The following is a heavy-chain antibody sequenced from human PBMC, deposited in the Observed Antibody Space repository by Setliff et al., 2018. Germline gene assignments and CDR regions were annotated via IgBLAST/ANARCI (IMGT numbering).Heavy chain of an antibody. CDR3: ARGDSSGYYYILFDF. Sequence: KPSETLSLTCTVSGGSISSSGYYWGWIRQPPGKGLEWTGSIYYRGSTYYNPSLKSRVTMSVDASKNQFSLKLSSVTAADTAAYYCARGDSSGYYYILFDFWGQGTLVTVSS. CDR2: IYYRGST. D-gene: IGHD3-22*01. V-gene: IGHV4-39*07. J-gene: IGHJ4*02. CDR1: GGSISSSGYY.